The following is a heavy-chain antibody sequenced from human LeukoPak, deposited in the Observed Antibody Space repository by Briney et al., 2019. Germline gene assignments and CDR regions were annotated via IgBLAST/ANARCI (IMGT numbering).Heavy chain of an antibody. J-gene: IGHJ6*04. CDR3: GRDDLRVGMDG. Sequence: GRSLRLSCAASGFTFSSYGMHWVRQAPGKGLEWVAVIWYDGSNKYYADSVKGRFTISRDNSKNTLYLQMNSLRAEDPAVFYCGRDDLRVGMDGWVKGTTVTVPS. CDR2: IWYDGSNK. V-gene: IGHV3-33*01. CDR1: GFTFSSYG.